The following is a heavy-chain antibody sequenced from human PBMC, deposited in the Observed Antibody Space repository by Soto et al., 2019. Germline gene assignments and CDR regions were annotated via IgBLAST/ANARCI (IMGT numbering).Heavy chain of an antibody. J-gene: IGHJ6*03. CDR2: INAGNGNT. V-gene: IGHV1-3*01. CDR3: ARQFDWTEYYYYNMAV. Sequence: QVQLVQSGAEVKKPGASGKVSCKASGYTFTSYAMHWVRQAPGQRLEWMGGINAGNGNTKYSQKFQGRVTITRDTSASTAYMELSSVRSEDTAVYYCARQFDWTEYYYYNMAVWGKGTTVTVSS. CDR1: GYTFTSYA. D-gene: IGHD3-9*01.